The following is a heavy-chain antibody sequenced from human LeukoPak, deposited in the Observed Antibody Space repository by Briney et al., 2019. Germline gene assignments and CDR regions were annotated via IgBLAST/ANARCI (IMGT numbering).Heavy chain of an antibody. CDR3: ARQHPMVRGVIIQGAFDI. J-gene: IGHJ3*02. V-gene: IGHV3-53*01. CDR1: GFTVSSNY. CDR2: IYSGGST. D-gene: IGHD3-10*01. Sequence: GGSLRLSCAASGFTVSSNYMSWVRQAPGKGLEWVSVIYSGGSTYSAASVKGRFTISRDKSKNTLYLQMNSLRAEDTAVYYCARQHPMVRGVIIQGAFDIWGQGTMVTVSS.